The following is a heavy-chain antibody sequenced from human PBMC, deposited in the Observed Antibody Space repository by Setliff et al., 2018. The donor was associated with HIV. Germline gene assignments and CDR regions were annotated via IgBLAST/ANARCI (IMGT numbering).Heavy chain of an antibody. CDR1: GDTFSSYA. Sequence: SVKVSCKASGDTFSSYAISWVRQAPGQGLEWMGGIIPVLGLSYYAQNFQGRVTITADESTSTAYMELSSLRSDDTAVYYCARGGVCTSTSCGGNYYYGMDVWGQGTTVTVSS. V-gene: IGHV1-69*10. CDR3: ARGGVCTSTSCGGNYYYGMDV. J-gene: IGHJ6*02. CDR2: IIPVLGLS. D-gene: IGHD2-2*01.